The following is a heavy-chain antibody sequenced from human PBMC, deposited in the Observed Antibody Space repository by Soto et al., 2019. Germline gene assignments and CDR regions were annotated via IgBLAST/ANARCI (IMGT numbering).Heavy chain of an antibody. CDR3: ARDRPLLTYYYDSSGYNRGGGFDY. D-gene: IGHD3-22*01. CDR1: GLTFSSYA. Sequence: GGSLRLSCAASGLTFSSYAMHWVRQAPGKGLEWVAVISYDGSNKYYADSVKGRFTISRDNSKNTLYLQMNSLRAEDTAVYYCARDRPLLTYYYDSSGYNRGGGFDYWGQGTLVTVS. V-gene: IGHV3-30-3*01. CDR2: ISYDGSNK. J-gene: IGHJ4*02.